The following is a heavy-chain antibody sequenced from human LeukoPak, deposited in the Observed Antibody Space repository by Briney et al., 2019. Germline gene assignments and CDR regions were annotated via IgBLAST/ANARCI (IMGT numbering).Heavy chain of an antibody. CDR2: IYTSGST. CDR1: AGSISSGSYY. J-gene: IGHJ3*02. V-gene: IGHV4-61*02. CDR3: ARDQRELLRLSAFDI. Sequence: SETLSLTCTVSAGSISSGSYYWSWIRQPAGKGLEWIGRIYTSGSTNYNPSLKSRVTISVDTSKNQFSLKLSSVTAADTAVYYCARDQRELLRLSAFDIWGQGTMVTVPS. D-gene: IGHD1-26*01.